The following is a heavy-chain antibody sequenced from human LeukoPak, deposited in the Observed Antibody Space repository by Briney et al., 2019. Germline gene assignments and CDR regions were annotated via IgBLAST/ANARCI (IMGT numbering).Heavy chain of an antibody. CDR3: ARGSRITFGVVKTPDY. CDR1: GFTFSSYS. V-gene: IGHV3-21*01. J-gene: IGHJ4*02. D-gene: IGHD3-3*01. CDR2: ISSSSSYI. Sequence: PGGSLRLSCAASGFTFSSYSMNWVRQAPGKGLEWVSSISSSSSYIYYADSVKGRFTISRDNAKNSLYLQMNSLRAEDTAVYYCARGSRITFGVVKTPDYWGQGTLVTVSS.